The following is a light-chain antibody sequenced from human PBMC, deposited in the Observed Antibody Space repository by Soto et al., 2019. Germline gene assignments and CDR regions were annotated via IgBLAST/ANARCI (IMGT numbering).Light chain of an antibody. CDR3: QHYNIWPPWT. CDR2: GAS. J-gene: IGKJ1*01. V-gene: IGKV3-15*01. Sequence: EIVMTQSPATLSVSPGERATLSCRASQSVSSNLAWYQQKPGQAPRLLIYGASTRATGIPARFSGSGYGTECTLTISSLQSEDFAIYYCQHYNIWPPWTFRQGTKVEIK. CDR1: QSVSSN.